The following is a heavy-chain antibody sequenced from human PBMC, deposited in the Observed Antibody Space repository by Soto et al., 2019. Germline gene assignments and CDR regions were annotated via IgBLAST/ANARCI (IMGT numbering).Heavy chain of an antibody. J-gene: IGHJ5*02. CDR2: ISGSGGST. Sequence: PGGSLRLSCAASGFTFSSYGMSWVRQAPGKGLEWVSAISGSGGSTYYADSVKGRFTISRDNSKNTLYLQMNSLRAEDTAVYYCAKDQILWFGESKNWFDPWGQGTPVTVSS. CDR3: AKDQILWFGESKNWFDP. V-gene: IGHV3-23*01. D-gene: IGHD3-10*01. CDR1: GFTFSSYG.